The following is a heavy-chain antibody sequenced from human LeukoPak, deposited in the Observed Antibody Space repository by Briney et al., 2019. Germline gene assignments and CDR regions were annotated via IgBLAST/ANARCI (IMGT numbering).Heavy chain of an antibody. CDR1: GFTFGTYG. CDR2: ITGSSTWT. D-gene: IGHD3-22*01. V-gene: IGHV3-23*01. Sequence: GGSLRLSCEASGFTFGTYGMTWVRQAPGKGLEWVSGITGSSTWTYYADFVKGRFTMSRDNAQNTVSLQMNSLRVEDGAIYYCAREMIRGGHPLRYFDSWGHGALVTVSS. CDR3: AREMIRGGHPLRYFDS. J-gene: IGHJ5*01.